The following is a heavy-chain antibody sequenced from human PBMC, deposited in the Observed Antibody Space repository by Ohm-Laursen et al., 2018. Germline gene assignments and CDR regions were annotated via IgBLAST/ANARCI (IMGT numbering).Heavy chain of an antibody. CDR2: INPNDGGT. J-gene: IGHJ5*02. CDR1: GYTFTTYY. Sequence: GASVKVSCKASGYTFTTYYMHWVRQAPGQGPEWMGIINPNDGGTTYSQKLQGRVTLTRDTSTGTFYMELNSLRSEDTAVYYCAIYSYDWFPWGQGTLVTVSS. V-gene: IGHV1-46*01. D-gene: IGHD3-3*01. CDR3: AIYSYDWFP.